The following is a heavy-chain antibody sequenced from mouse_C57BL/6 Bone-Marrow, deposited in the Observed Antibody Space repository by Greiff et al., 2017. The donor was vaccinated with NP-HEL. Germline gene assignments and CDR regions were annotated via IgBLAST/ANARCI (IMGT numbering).Heavy chain of an antibody. J-gene: IGHJ1*03. CDR1: GYTFTDHT. CDR2: IYPRDGST. CDR3: AREEIYYYGSSYPWYFDV. V-gene: IGHV1-78*01. Sequence: QVQLKESDAELVKPGASVKISCKVSGYTFTDHTIHWMKQRPEQGLEWIGYIYPRDGSTKYNEKFKGKATLTADKSSSTAYMQLNSLTSEDSAVYFCAREEIYYYGSSYPWYFDVWGTGTTVTVSS. D-gene: IGHD1-1*01.